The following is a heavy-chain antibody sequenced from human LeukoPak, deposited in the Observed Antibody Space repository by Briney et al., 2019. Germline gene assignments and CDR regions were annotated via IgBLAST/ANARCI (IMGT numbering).Heavy chain of an antibody. V-gene: IGHV4-59*01. J-gene: IGHJ2*01. CDR1: GGSISSYY. D-gene: IGHD6-13*01. CDR3: ARDSSSWYPSWYFDL. Sequence: SETLSLTCTVSGGSISSYYWSWIRQPPGKGLEWIGYIYYSGSTNYNPSLKSRVTISVDTSKNQFSLKLSSVTAADTAVYYCARDSSSWYPSWYFDLWGRGTLVTVSS. CDR2: IYYSGST.